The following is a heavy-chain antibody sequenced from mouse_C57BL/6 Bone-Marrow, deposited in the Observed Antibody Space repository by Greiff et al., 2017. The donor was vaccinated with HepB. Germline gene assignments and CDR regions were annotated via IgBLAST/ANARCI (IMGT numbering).Heavy chain of an antibody. CDR2: INPSTGGT. CDR1: GYSFTGYY. Sequence: EVQLQESGPELVKPGASVKISCKASGYSFTGYYMNWVKQSPEKSLEWIGEINPSTGGTTYNEKFKAKATLTVDKSSSTVYTQLKSLTSEDAAVYYCARGNYWGQGTLVTFSA. J-gene: IGHJ3*01. V-gene: IGHV1-42*01. CDR3: ARGNY.